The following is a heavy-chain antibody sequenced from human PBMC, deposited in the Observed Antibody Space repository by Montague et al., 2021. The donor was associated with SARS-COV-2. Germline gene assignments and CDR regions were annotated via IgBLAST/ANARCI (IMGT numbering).Heavy chain of an antibody. CDR2: IYYSGST. D-gene: IGHD5-12*01. J-gene: IGHJ2*01. V-gene: IGHV4-59*01. CDR3: AGDRGRFWHFDL. Sequence: SEILSLTCTVSGGSISSYYWNWIRQSPGKGLEWIGYIYYSGSTKYNPSLKSRVTMLVDTSKRQMSLRLNSVTAADTAVYYCAGDRGRFWHFDLWGRGTLVT. CDR1: GGSISSYY.